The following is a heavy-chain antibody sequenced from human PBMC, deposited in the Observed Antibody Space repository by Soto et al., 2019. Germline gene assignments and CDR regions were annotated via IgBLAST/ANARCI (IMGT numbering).Heavy chain of an antibody. CDR1: GYTFTSYG. CDR2: ISAYNGNT. Sequence: ASVKVSCKASGYTFTSYGISWVRQAPGQGLEWMGWISAYNGNTNYAQKLQGRVTMTTDTSTSTAYMELRSLRSDDTAVYYCARAGGVDYDILTGYIPFGYWGQGTLVTVSS. J-gene: IGHJ4*02. CDR3: ARAGGVDYDILTGYIPFGY. D-gene: IGHD3-9*01. V-gene: IGHV1-18*01.